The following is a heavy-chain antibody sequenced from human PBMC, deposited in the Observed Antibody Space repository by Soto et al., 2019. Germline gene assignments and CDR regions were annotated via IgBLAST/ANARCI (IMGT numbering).Heavy chain of an antibody. V-gene: IGHV4-31*03. D-gene: IGHD5-18*01. CDR2: IYYSGST. CDR3: ARPDPDTAMVNYFDY. Sequence: SETLSLTCTVSGGSISSGGYYWSWVRQHPGKGLEWIGYIYYSGSTYYNPSLKSRVTISVDPSKNQFSLKLSSVTAADTAVYYCARPDPDTAMVNYFDYWGQGTLVTVSS. J-gene: IGHJ4*02. CDR1: GGSISSGGYY.